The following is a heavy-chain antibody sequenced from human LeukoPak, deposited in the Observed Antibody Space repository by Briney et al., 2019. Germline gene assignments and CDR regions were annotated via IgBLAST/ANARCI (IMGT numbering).Heavy chain of an antibody. Sequence: SETLSLTCTVSGGSISSSIYYWGWIRQPPGKGLEWIGSIYYSGSTDYNPSLKSRVTISVDTSKNQFSLKLSSVTAADTAVYYCARRPITMVRGVITNDYWGQGTLVTVSS. V-gene: IGHV4-39*07. CDR3: ARRPITMVRGVITNDY. CDR2: IYYSGST. D-gene: IGHD3-10*01. CDR1: GGSISSSIYY. J-gene: IGHJ4*02.